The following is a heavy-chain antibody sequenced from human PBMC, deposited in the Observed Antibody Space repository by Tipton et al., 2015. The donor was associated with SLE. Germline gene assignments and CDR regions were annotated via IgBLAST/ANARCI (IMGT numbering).Heavy chain of an antibody. V-gene: IGHV4-59*06. D-gene: IGHD2-15*01. CDR1: GGSISSYY. Sequence: TLSLTCTVSGGSISSYYWSWIRRPPGKGLEWIGYFYNTGVTYYSPSLESRVSMSVDTSKNQFTLKLNSATAADTAVYYCARGGVNGGFYFDYGGQGTQVTVSS. J-gene: IGHJ4*02. CDR2: FYNTGVT. CDR3: ARGGVNGGFYFDY.